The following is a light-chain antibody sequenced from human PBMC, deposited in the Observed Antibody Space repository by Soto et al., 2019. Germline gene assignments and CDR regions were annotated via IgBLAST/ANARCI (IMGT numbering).Light chain of an antibody. Sequence: QPALTQPPSASGTPGQRVTISCSGSSSNIGSNYVYWYQQLPGTAPKLLIYRNNQRPSGVPDRFSGSKSGTSASLAISGLRSEDEADYYCAAWDDSLSGYVFGTGTKVTVL. V-gene: IGLV1-47*01. CDR2: RNN. J-gene: IGLJ1*01. CDR1: SSNIGSNY. CDR3: AAWDDSLSGYV.